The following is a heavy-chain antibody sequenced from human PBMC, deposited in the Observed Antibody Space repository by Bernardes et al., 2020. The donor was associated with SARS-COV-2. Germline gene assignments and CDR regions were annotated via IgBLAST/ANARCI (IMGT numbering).Heavy chain of an antibody. J-gene: IGHJ6*02. CDR2: ISTKNGDT. D-gene: IGHD3-10*01. Sequence: ASVKVSCKTSGYTFSDYDITWVRQAPGQGLEWMGWISTKNGDTDYAENFQGRVTLTTDTSTSTAHLELRSLTSDDTAVYYCARALVVTGEFGLVYYRYPMDVWGQGTTVTVSS. CDR3: ARALVVTGEFGLVYYRYPMDV. V-gene: IGHV1-18*01. CDR1: GYTFSDYD.